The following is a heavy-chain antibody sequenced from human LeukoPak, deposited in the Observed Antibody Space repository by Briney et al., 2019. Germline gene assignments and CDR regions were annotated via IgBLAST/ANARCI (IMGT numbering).Heavy chain of an antibody. D-gene: IGHD2-15*01. V-gene: IGHV3-7*01. CDR1: GITFSRYW. J-gene: IGHJ4*02. CDR2: INQDGSEK. Sequence: GGSLRLSCAASGITFSRYWMTWVRQSPGKGLEWVANINQDGSEKYYGDSVTGRFTISRDNAENSLFLQMNSLRADETGVYYCARAREAPANVFPDHWGQGVVVTVSS. CDR3: ARAREAPANVFPDH.